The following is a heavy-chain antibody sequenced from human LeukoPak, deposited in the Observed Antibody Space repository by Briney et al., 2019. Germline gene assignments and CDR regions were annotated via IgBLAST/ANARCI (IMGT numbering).Heavy chain of an antibody. Sequence: GGSLRLSCAASGLTFSSYAMHWVRQAPGKGLEWVAVISYDGSNKYYADSVKGRFTISRDNSKNTLYLQMNSLRAEDTAVYYCARGPSGYHNTGGQGTLVTVSS. CDR3: ARGPSGYHNT. J-gene: IGHJ4*02. CDR2: ISYDGSNK. CDR1: GLTFSSYA. D-gene: IGHD5-12*01. V-gene: IGHV3-30*14.